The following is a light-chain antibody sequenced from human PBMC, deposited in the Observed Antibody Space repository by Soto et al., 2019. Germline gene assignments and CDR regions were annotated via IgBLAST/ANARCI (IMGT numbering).Light chain of an antibody. J-gene: IGKJ1*01. Sequence: EIVLTQSPGTLSLSPGERATLSCRASQSVSSSWLAWYQQKPGQAPRLLIYGASSRGTGVPDRFSGSGSGTDFTLTITRLEPEDSAVFYCQKYGGSHWTFGQGTKVEIK. CDR1: QSVSSSW. CDR2: GAS. V-gene: IGKV3-20*01. CDR3: QKYGGSHWT.